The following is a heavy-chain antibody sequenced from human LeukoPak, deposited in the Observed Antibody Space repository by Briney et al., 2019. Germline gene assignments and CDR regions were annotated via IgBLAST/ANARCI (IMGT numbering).Heavy chain of an antibody. CDR3: TRGDRTSWFY. V-gene: IGHV1-8*01. J-gene: IGHJ4*02. D-gene: IGHD1-14*01. CDR2: MNPNTGDT. Sequence: ASVKVSCKASGYTFTTYEIIWVRQATGQRPEYMGWMNPNTGDTGYAQEFQGRLTLTRDISIGTAYMELSSLRSADSAVYYCTRGDRTSWFYWGQGTLVTVSS. CDR1: GYTFTTYE.